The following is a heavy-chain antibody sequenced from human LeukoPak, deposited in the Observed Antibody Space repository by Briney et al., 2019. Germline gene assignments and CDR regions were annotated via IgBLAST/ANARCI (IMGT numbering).Heavy chain of an antibody. D-gene: IGHD2-2*01. V-gene: IGHV4-38-2*02. CDR1: GYSISSGYY. J-gene: IGHJ6*04. CDR3: ARDGEYQLLSSYYCYGMDV. Sequence: SETLSLTCAVSGYSISSGYYWGWIRQPPGKGLEWIGSIYHSGSTYYNPSLKSRVTISVDTSKNQFSLKLSSVTAADTAVYYCARDGEYQLLSSYYCYGMDVWGKGTTVTVSS. CDR2: IYHSGST.